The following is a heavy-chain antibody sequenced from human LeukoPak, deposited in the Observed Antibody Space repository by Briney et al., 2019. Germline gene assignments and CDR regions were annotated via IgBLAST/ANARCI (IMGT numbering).Heavy chain of an antibody. J-gene: IGHJ4*02. CDR3: ATEVTD. V-gene: IGHV1-2*02. CDR2: INPNSGGT. Sequence: ASVKVSCKASGYXFSGYYIRWVRQAPGQGLEWMGWINPNSGGTKYAQKFQGRVTMTRDTSISTAYMELSRLRSDDTAVYYCATEVTDWGQGTLVTVSS. CDR1: GYXFSGYY. D-gene: IGHD5-18*01.